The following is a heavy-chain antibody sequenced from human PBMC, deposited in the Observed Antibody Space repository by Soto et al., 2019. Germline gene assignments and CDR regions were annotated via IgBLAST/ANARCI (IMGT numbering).Heavy chain of an antibody. D-gene: IGHD6-6*01. Sequence: ASVKVSCKASGFSFTGYYIRWLRQAPGQGLEWMGWINAHSGGTEYAQKFQGRVTLTRDTSIATAYLTLTSLTSDDTALYYCAKDLTRQLANWLDSWDQGAQVTVSS. CDR3: AKDLTRQLANWLDS. V-gene: IGHV1-2*02. J-gene: IGHJ5*01. CDR2: INAHSGGT. CDR1: GFSFTGYY.